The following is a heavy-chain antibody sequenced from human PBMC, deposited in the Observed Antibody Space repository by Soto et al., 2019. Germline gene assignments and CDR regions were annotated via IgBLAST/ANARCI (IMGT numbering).Heavy chain of an antibody. D-gene: IGHD6-13*01. V-gene: IGHV4-38-2*02. CDR2: IYHSGST. J-gene: IGHJ5*02. CDR3: ARDRDSSSWYGFAPGPGFDT. CDR1: GYSISSGYY. Sequence: PSETLSLTCAVSGYSISSGYYWGWIRQPPGKGLEWIGSIYHSGSTYYNPSLKSRVTISVDTSKNQFSLKLSSVTAADTAVYYCARDRDSSSWYGFAPGPGFDTWGQGTLVTVSS.